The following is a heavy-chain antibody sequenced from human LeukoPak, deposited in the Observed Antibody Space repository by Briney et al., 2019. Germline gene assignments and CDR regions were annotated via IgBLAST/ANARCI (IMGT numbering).Heavy chain of an antibody. CDR3: ARERTIAAAGWFDP. V-gene: IGHV3-53*01. J-gene: IGHJ5*02. D-gene: IGHD6-13*01. Sequence: GGSLRLSCAASGFTVSSNYMSWVRQAPGKGLEWVSVIYSGGSTYYADSVKGRFTISRDNSKNTLYLQMNSLRAEDTAVYYCARERTIAAAGWFDPWGQGTLVTVSS. CDR2: IYSGGST. CDR1: GFTVSSNY.